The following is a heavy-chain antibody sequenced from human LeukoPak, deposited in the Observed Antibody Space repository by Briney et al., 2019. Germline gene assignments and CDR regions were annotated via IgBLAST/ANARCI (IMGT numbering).Heavy chain of an antibody. Sequence: GGSLRLFCAASGFTFSNYGMHWVRQAPGKGLVWVAVVWFDGVSKTYADSVKCRFTISRDNSKNTLSLEMNSLRAEDTAVYFCARDRGGVASNSDRFDFWGQGTLVTVST. D-gene: IGHD3-10*01. CDR3: ARDRGGVASNSDRFDF. CDR2: VWFDGVSK. J-gene: IGHJ4*02. V-gene: IGHV3-33*01. CDR1: GFTFSNYG.